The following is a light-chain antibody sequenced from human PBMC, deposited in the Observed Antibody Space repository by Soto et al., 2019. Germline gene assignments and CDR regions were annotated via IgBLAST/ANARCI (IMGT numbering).Light chain of an antibody. J-gene: IGKJ4*01. CDR2: GAF. CDR3: QQYNNWPPLT. Sequence: EIVMTQSPATLSVSPGETATLSCRASPSVSYNLAWYQQKPGQGPRLLIYGAFTRATGIPARFSGSGSGTDFTLTISSLQSEDFAVYYCQQYNNWPPLTFGGGTKVEIK. CDR1: PSVSYN. V-gene: IGKV3-15*01.